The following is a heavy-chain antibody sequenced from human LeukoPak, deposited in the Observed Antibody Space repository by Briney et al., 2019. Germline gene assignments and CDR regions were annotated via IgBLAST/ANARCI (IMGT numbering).Heavy chain of an antibody. CDR1: GFTFSGSS. CDR2: IRSKAHSYAT. Sequence: PGGSLRLSCAASGFTFSGSSMQWVRQAPGKGLEWVGRIRSKAHSYATAYAASVKGRFTISRDESKNTAYLQMNSLKTEDTAVYYCTSRGWPWGQGTLVTVSS. J-gene: IGHJ4*02. D-gene: IGHD6-19*01. V-gene: IGHV3-73*01. CDR3: TSRGWP.